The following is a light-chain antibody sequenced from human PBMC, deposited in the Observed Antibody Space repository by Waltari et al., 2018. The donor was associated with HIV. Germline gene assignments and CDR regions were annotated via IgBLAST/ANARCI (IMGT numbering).Light chain of an antibody. V-gene: IGLV2-23*02. CDR3: CSYAGSSTWV. J-gene: IGLJ3*02. Sequence: QSALTQPASVSGSPGQSITISCTGTSSDVGGYNYVSCYQQHPGKAPTLMIYVVSKRPSGVSNRFAGSKSGNTASLTSFGLQAEDEADYYFCSYAGSSTWVFGGGTKLTVL. CDR1: SSDVGGYNY. CDR2: VVS.